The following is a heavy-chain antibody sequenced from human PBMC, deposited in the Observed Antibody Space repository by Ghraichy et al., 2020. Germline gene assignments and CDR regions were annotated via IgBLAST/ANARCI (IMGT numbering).Heavy chain of an antibody. D-gene: IGHD3-3*01. CDR2: INPSGGST. J-gene: IGHJ6*02. V-gene: IGHV1-46*01. CDR1: GYTFTSYS. CDR3: ARDATPTYYDFWSGLPSIYYYYGMDV. Sequence: SVKVSCKASGYTFTSYSMHWVRQAPGQGLEWMGIINPSGGSTSYAQKFQGRVTMTRDTSTSTVYMELSSLRSEDTAVYYWARDATPTYYDFWSGLPSIYYYYGMDVWGQGTTVTVSS.